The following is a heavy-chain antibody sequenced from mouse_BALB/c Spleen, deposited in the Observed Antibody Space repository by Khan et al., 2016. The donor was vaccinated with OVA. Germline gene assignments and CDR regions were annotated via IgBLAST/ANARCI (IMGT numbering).Heavy chain of an antibody. J-gene: IGHJ3*01. CDR2: ISSAGTYT. D-gene: IGHD1-1*02. Sequence: EVELVESGGGLVKPGGSLKLSCAASGFTFSSFAMSWVRQTPEKSLEWVATISSAGTYTFYPDSLKGRFTISRDNAKNTLYLQMNSLRSEDTAMYYCANGSYGGFAYWGQGTLVTVSA. CDR1: GFTFSSFA. V-gene: IGHV5-9-1*01. CDR3: ANGSYGGFAY.